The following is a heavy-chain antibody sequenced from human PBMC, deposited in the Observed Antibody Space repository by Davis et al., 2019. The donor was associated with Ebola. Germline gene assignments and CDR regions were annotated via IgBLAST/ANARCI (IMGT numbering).Heavy chain of an antibody. V-gene: IGHV3-7*01. CDR3: ARHYYDSAASLGSSL. J-gene: IGHJ3*01. CDR1: GFTFSSYW. D-gene: IGHD3-22*01. Sequence: PGGSLRLSCAASGFTFSSYWMSWVRQAPGKGLEWVANIKQDGSEKYYVDSVKGRFTISRDNAKNSLYLQMNSLRAEDTAVYYCARHYYDSAASLGSSLWGQGTMVTVSS. CDR2: IKQDGSEK.